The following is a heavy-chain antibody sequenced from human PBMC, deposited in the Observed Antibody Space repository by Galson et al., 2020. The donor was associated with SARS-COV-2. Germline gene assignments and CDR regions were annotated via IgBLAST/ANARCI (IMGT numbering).Heavy chain of an antibody. CDR3: ARAGYSSTWTLGDAFDV. CDR1: GFTFSNFG. CDR2: ISTDGNNK. Sequence: GESLKISCAASGFTFSNFGMHWVRQAPGKGLEWVAVISTDGNNKYDADSVKGRFTISRDNSDNTLYLQMNSLRPEDTAVYFCARAGYSSTWTLGDAFDVWGQGTLVTVSS. D-gene: IGHD3-16*02. V-gene: IGHV3-30*03. J-gene: IGHJ3*01.